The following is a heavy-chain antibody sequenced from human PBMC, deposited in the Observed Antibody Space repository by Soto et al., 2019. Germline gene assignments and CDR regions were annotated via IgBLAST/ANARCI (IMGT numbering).Heavy chain of an antibody. CDR1: GFTFSSYA. V-gene: IGHV3-23*01. CDR3: AKDFTHPFDY. Sequence: EVQLLESGGGLVQPGGSLRLSCAASGFTFSSYAMSWVRQGPGKGLEWVSAISGSGGSAYYADSVKGRFTISRDNSKNTLHLQMNSLRAEDTAVYYCAKDFTHPFDYWVQGTLVTVSS. CDR2: ISGSGGSA. J-gene: IGHJ4*02.